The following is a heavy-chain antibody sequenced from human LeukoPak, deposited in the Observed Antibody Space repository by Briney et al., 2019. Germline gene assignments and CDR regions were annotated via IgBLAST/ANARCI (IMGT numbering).Heavy chain of an antibody. CDR3: ARDMVSSSGSSGLDAFDI. J-gene: IGHJ3*02. D-gene: IGHD3-22*01. V-gene: IGHV3-48*03. Sequence: GGSLRLSCVASGFTFRSYEMNWVRQAPGKGLEWVSYISSSGSSIKYADSVKGRFTISRDNAKNSLYLQMNSLRAEDTAAYYCARDMVSSSGSSGLDAFDIWGQGTVVTVSS. CDR2: ISSSGSSI. CDR1: GFTFRSYE.